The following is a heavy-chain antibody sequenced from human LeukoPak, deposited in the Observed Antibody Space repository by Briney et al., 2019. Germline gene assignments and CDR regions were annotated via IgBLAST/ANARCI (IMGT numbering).Heavy chain of an antibody. CDR2: MNPNSGNT. V-gene: IGHV1-8*01. J-gene: IGHJ4*02. CDR1: GYTFTSYD. D-gene: IGHD5-24*01. Sequence: ASVKVSCKASGYTFTSYDINWVRQATGQGLEWMGWMNPNSGNTGYAQKFQGRVTMTRNTSISTAYMELSGLRSEDTAVYYCARVYRGRDGYNSNLDYWGQGTLVTVSS. CDR3: ARVYRGRDGYNSNLDY.